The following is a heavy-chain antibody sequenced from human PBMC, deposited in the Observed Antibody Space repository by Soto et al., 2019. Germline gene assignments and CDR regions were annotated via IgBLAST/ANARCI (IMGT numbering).Heavy chain of an antibody. Sequence: SGGSLRLSCAASGFTFSDYYMSWVRQAPGKGLEWVATIRPDGSEKYYVESVKGRFTISRDNAKNSLYLQMNSLRVEDTAVYHCARLKADTFYRPFDCRGQGALVTVSS. V-gene: IGHV3-7*01. CDR1: GFTFSDYY. D-gene: IGHD3-3*01. J-gene: IGHJ4*02. CDR3: ARLKADTFYRPFDC. CDR2: IRPDGSEK.